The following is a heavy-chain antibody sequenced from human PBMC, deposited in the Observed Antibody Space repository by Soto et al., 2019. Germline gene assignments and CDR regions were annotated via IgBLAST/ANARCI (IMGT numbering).Heavy chain of an antibody. CDR2: INPRDSNS. D-gene: IGHD3-22*01. CDR1: GYSFHNYW. CDR3: ARQIYDSDTGPNFQYYFDS. V-gene: IGHV5-51*01. J-gene: IGHJ4*02. Sequence: GESLKISCKGSGYSFHNYWIGWVRQMPGKGLEWMGVINPRDSNSRYSPSFQGQVTISADKSISTAYLQWNILKASDTAMYYCARQIYDSDTGPNFQYYFDSWGQGTPVTVSS.